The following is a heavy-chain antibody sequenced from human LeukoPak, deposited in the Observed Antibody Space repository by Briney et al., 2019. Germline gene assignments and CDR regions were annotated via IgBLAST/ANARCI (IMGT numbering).Heavy chain of an antibody. J-gene: IGHJ5*02. D-gene: IGHD3-3*01. CDR1: GYTFTSYD. V-gene: IGHV1-8*01. CDR2: MNPSSGNT. Sequence: ASVKVSCKASGYTFTSYDINWVRQATGQGLEWMGWMNPSSGNTGYAQKFQGRVTMTRNTSISTAYMELSSLRSEDTAVYYCARGRSAVFGVVIIRWFGPWGQGTLVTVSS. CDR3: ARGRSAVFGVVIIRWFGP.